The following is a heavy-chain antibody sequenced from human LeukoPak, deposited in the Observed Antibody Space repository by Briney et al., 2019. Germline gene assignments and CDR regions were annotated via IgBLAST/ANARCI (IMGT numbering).Heavy chain of an antibody. D-gene: IGHD3-22*01. Sequence: GGSLRLSCAASGFTFSSYAMTWVRQAPGKGLEWVSAISRSGGDTEYADSVKGRFTISRDNSKNTLYMQMNSLRAEDAAVFYCANYYGSSGYYPGSFAYWGQGTLVTVSS. CDR3: ANYYGSSGYYPGSFAY. CDR1: GFTFSSYA. CDR2: ISRSGGDT. J-gene: IGHJ4*02. V-gene: IGHV3-23*01.